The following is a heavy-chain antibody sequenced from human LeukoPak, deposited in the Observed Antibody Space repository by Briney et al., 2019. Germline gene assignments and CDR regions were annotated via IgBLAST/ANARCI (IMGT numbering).Heavy chain of an antibody. Sequence: GGSLRLSCAASGFTFSDYYMSWIRQAPGKGLEWVSYISSSGSTIYYVDSVKGRFTISRDNAKNSLYLQMNSLRAEDTAVYYCARVPYDSSGYYSIDFDYWGQGTLVTVSS. CDR3: ARVPYDSSGYYSIDFDY. CDR1: GFTFSDYY. V-gene: IGHV3-11*01. D-gene: IGHD3-22*01. J-gene: IGHJ4*02. CDR2: ISSSGSTI.